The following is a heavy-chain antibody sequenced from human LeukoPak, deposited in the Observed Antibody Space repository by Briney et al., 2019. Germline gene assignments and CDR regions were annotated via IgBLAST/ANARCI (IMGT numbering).Heavy chain of an antibody. V-gene: IGHV4-59*01. D-gene: IGHD6-6*01. J-gene: IGHJ3*02. CDR2: IYYSGST. CDR1: GGSISSYY. CDR3: ARSVPQPIAARPSYAFDI. Sequence: NPSETLSLTCTVSGGSISSYYWSWIRLPPGKGLEWIGYIYYSGSTNYNPSLKSRVTISVDTSKNQFSLKLKLNSVTAAATAVYYCARSVPQPIAARPSYAFDIWGQGTMVTVSS.